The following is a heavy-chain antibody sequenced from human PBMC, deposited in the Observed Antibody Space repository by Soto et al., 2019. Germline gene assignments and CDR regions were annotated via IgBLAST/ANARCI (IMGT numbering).Heavy chain of an antibody. CDR2: IWPGDSET. Sequence: LGESLKISCQGFGYSFTNYWIGWVRQMPGKGLEWMGSIWPGDSETRYNPSFQGQVTISADRSISTAYLQWSSLKASDTAMYYCAIGGDWYFFDIWAQGTLVTVS. V-gene: IGHV5-51*01. CDR1: GYSFTNYW. J-gene: IGHJ3*02. CDR3: AIGGDWYFFDI. D-gene: IGHD2-21*02.